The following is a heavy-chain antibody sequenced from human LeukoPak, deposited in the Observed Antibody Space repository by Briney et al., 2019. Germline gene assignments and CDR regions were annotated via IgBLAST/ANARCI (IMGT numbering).Heavy chain of an antibody. Sequence: GGSLRLSCAASGFTFSSYSMNWVRQAPGKGLEWVSYISSSSSTIYYADSVKGRFTISRDNAKNSLYLQMNSLKTEDTGVYYCTIEYSGSHTDWGQGTLVTVSS. J-gene: IGHJ4*02. V-gene: IGHV3-48*01. CDR3: TIEYSGSHTD. CDR1: GFTFSSYS. D-gene: IGHD1-26*01. CDR2: ISSSSSTI.